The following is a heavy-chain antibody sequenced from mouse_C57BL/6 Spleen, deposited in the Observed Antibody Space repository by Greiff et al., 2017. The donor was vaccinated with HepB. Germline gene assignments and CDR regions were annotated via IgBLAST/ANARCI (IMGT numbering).Heavy chain of an antibody. CDR2: IYPSDSET. J-gene: IGHJ2*01. V-gene: IGHV1-61*01. CDR3: AVYYDYDGGYFDY. CDR1: GYTFTSYW. Sequence: QVQLKQPGAELVRPGSSVKLSCKASGYTFTSYWLDWVKQRPGQGLEWIGNIYPSDSETHYNQKFKDKATLTVDKSSSTAYMQLSSLTSEDSAVYYCAVYYDYDGGYFDYWGQGTTLTVSS. D-gene: IGHD2-4*01.